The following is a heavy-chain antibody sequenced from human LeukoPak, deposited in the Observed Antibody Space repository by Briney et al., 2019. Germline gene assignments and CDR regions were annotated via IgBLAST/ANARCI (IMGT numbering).Heavy chain of an antibody. V-gene: IGHV3-23*01. CDR3: APLNFYDSSGYETEPFDI. CDR1: GFNFSNFA. CDR2: ITGPADTT. D-gene: IGHD3-22*01. J-gene: IGHJ3*02. Sequence: PGGSLRLSCAASGFNFSNFAMSWVRQAPGKGPEWLSAITGPADTTYYADSVKGRFTVSRDNSKNTLYLEMNSLRAEDTAVYYCAPLNFYDSSGYETEPFDIWGQGTMVTVSS.